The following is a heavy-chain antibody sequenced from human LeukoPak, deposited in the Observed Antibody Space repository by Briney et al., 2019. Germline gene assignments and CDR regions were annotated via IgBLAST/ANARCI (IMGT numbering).Heavy chain of an antibody. D-gene: IGHD2-2*01. CDR2: IYYSGST. CDR3: ARPGYCSSTSCYYDAFDI. CDR1: GGSISSSSYY. J-gene: IGHJ3*02. V-gene: IGHV4-39*01. Sequence: SETLSLTCTVSGGSISSSSYYWGWIRQPPGKGLEWIGSIYYSGSTYYNPSLKSRVTISVDTSKNQFSLKLSSVTAADTAVYYCARPGYCSSTSCYYDAFDIWGQGTMVTVSS.